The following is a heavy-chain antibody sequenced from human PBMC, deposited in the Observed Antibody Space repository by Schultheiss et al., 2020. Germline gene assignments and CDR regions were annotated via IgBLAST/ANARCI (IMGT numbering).Heavy chain of an antibody. Sequence: GESLKISCAASGFTFSSYGMHWVRQAPGKGLEWVAVIWYDGSNKYYADSVKGRFTISRDNSKNTLYLQMNSLRAEDTAVYYCAKDRASCSNYYYGMDVWGQGTTVTVSS. CDR1: GFTFSSYG. J-gene: IGHJ6*02. D-gene: IGHD2-2*01. V-gene: IGHV3-30*02. CDR3: AKDRASCSNYYYGMDV. CDR2: IWYDGSNK.